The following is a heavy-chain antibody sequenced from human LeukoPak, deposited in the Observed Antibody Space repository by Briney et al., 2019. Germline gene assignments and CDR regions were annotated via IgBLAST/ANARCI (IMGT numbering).Heavy chain of an antibody. D-gene: IGHD3-9*01. CDR1: GSTFTNYA. Sequence: GTSLRLSCVASGSTFTNYAMSWVRQAPGKGLEWVSAITGSDCSSYYADSVKGRFTISRDNSKNTLYLQVNSLRAEDTAVYYCAKWGDYDILTGYYVPDYWGQGTLVTVSS. J-gene: IGHJ4*02. CDR3: AKWGDYDILTGYYVPDY. V-gene: IGHV3-23*01. CDR2: ITGSDCSS.